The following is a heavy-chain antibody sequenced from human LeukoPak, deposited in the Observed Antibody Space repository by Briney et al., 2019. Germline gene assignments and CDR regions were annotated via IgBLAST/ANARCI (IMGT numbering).Heavy chain of an antibody. J-gene: IGHJ4*02. CDR3: ARTGSSGWYYFDY. CDR2: INPSGGST. D-gene: IGHD6-19*01. V-gene: IGHV1-46*01. Sequence: ASVTVSCKASGYTFTSYYMHWVRQAPGQGLEWMGIINPSGGSTSYAQKFQGRVTMTRDTSTSTVYMELSSLRFEDTAVYYCARTGSSGWYYFDYWGQGTLVTVSS. CDR1: GYTFTSYY.